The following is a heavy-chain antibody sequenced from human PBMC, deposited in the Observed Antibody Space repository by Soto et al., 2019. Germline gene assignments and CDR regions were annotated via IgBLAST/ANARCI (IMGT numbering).Heavy chain of an antibody. V-gene: IGHV3-23*01. CDR3: AKMTGSSPGKDAFDI. CDR1: GLTFSSFA. J-gene: IGHJ3*02. D-gene: IGHD2-15*01. Sequence: EVQLLESGGGLVQPGGSLRLSCAASGLTFSSFAMSWVRQAPGKGLEWVSAISGSGGSTYYADSVKGRFTISRDNSKNTLYLQMNSLRAEDTAVYYSAKMTGSSPGKDAFDIWGQGTMVTVSS. CDR2: ISGSGGST.